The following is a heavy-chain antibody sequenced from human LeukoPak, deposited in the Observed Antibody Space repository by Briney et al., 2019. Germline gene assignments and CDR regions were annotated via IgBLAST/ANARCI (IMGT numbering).Heavy chain of an antibody. CDR2: IYSGGST. J-gene: IGHJ1*01. CDR1: GFTVSSNY. D-gene: IGHD3-22*01. Sequence: PGGSLRLSCAASGFTVSSNYMSWVRQAPGKGLEGVSVIYSGGSTYYADSVKGRFTISRDNSKNTLYLQMNSLRAEDTAVYYCAKHYYDSSGYPEYFQHWGQGTLVTVSS. CDR3: AKHYYDSSGYPEYFQH. V-gene: IGHV3-53*01.